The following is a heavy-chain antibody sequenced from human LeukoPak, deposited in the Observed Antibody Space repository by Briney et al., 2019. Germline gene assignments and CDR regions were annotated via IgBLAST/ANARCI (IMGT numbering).Heavy chain of an antibody. D-gene: IGHD3-10*01. V-gene: IGHV3-9*01. CDR1: GFTVSSNY. CDR2: ITWNGGTI. CDR3: ATRYASGPIADY. Sequence: PGGSLRLSCAASGFTVSSNYMSWVRQAPGKGLEWVSGITWNGGTIDYADSVKGRFTISRDNAKNSLYPQMNSLRAEDTALYYCATRYASGPIADYWGQGTLVTVSS. J-gene: IGHJ4*02.